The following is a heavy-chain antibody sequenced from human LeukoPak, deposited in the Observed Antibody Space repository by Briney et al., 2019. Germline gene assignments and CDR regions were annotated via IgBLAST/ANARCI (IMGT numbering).Heavy chain of an antibody. Sequence: ASVKVSCKASGYTFTAYYMHWVRQAPGQGLEWMGWINPNSGGTNYAQKFQGRVTMTRDTSISTASMELSRLRSDDTAVYYCGRDRVVVPAGFDYWGRGTLVTVSS. D-gene: IGHD2-2*01. CDR2: INPNSGGT. V-gene: IGHV1-2*02. J-gene: IGHJ4*02. CDR3: GRDRVVVPAGFDY. CDR1: GYTFTAYY.